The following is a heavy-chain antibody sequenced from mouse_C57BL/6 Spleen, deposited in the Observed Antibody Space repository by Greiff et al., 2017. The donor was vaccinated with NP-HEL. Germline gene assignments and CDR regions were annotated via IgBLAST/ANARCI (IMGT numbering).Heavy chain of an antibody. V-gene: IGHV1-22*01. CDR3: GRDYYGSRWGDY. CDR2: INTNNGGT. CDR1: GYTFTDDY. D-gene: IGHD1-1*01. J-gene: IGHJ2*01. Sequence: VQLKQSGPELVKPGASVKISCKASGYTFTDDYMHWWKRSLGKNLEGIGDINTNNGGTSYNQKFMGKSTLTVNKSSSTAYMELRSLTSEESAVYYCGRDYYGSRWGDYWGQGTTLTVSS.